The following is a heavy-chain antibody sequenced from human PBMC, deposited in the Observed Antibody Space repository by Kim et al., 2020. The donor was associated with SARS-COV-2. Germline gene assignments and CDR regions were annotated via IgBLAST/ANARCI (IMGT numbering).Heavy chain of an antibody. CDR2: IIPIFGTA. J-gene: IGHJ6*02. D-gene: IGHD3-9*01. V-gene: IGHV1-69*13. Sequence: SVKVSCKASGGTFSSYAISWVRQAPGQGLEWMGGIIPIFGTANYAQKFQGRVTITADESTSTAYMELSSLRSEDTAVYYCARSIPRPILTGYYYYYGMDVWGQGTTVTVSS. CDR1: GGTFSSYA. CDR3: ARSIPRPILTGYYYYYGMDV.